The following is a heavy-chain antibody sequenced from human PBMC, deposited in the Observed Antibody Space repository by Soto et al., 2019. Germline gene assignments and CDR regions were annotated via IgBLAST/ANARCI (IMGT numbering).Heavy chain of an antibody. V-gene: IGHV1-69*02. Sequence: SVKVSCKASGGTFSSYTFSWVRQAPGQGLEWMGNIIPILRIADYAQKFQGRRTINADKSTSTAYMELSSLRSEDTAVYYCGRSGSWSDFDYWGQGTLVTVSS. CDR3: GRSGSWSDFDY. CDR1: GGTFSSYT. J-gene: IGHJ4*02. CDR2: IIPILRIA. D-gene: IGHD6-13*01.